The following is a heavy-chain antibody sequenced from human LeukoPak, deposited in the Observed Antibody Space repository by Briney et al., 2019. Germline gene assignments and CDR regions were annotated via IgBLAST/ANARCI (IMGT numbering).Heavy chain of an antibody. J-gene: IGHJ4*02. Sequence: ASVKVSCKASGGTFSSYAISWVRQAPGQGLEWMGWINPNSGGTNYAQKFQGRVTMTRDTSISTAYMELSRLRSDDTAVYYCARGLAYCGGDCYDFDYWGQGTLVTVSS. CDR2: INPNSGGT. V-gene: IGHV1-2*02. CDR3: ARGLAYCGGDCYDFDY. CDR1: GGTFSSYA. D-gene: IGHD2-21*01.